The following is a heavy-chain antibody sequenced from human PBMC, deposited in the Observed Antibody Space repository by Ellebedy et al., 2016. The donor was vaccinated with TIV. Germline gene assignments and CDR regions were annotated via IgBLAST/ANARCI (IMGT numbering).Heavy chain of an antibody. CDR3: ARDPGYFDSSGYQDAFDL. J-gene: IGHJ3*01. Sequence: PGGSLRLSCAASGFTFSRYSVNWVRQAPGKGLEWVSYISSSSDIILYADSVKGRFTISRDNAKNSLYLQMNSLRAEDTAVYYCARDPGYFDSSGYQDAFDLWGQGTMVTVFS. V-gene: IGHV3-48*04. CDR1: GFTFSRYS. CDR2: ISSSSDII. D-gene: IGHD3-22*01.